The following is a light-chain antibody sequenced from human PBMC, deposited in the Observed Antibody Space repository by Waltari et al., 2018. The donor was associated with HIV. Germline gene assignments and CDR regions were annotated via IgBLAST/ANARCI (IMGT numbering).Light chain of an antibody. CDR1: SGRIASNY. J-gene: IGLJ3*02. Sequence: NFILTQTHSVSASPGETVIISCTRSSGRIASNYVHWFPQRPGTAPTTIIYEDNHRSSGIPYRFFGSLDTSSNSASLTISGLKTEDEADYYCQSFNDNNGWVFGGGTKVTVL. V-gene: IGLV6-57*03. CDR3: QSFNDNNGWV. CDR2: EDN.